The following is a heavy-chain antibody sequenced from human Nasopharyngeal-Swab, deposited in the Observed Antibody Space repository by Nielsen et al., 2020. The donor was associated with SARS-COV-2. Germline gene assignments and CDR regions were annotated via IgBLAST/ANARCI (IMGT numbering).Heavy chain of an antibody. CDR3: AKPQYGSSGYYYEGYFDY. CDR2: ISYDGSNK. CDR1: GFTFSSYG. D-gene: IGHD3-22*01. J-gene: IGHJ4*02. Sequence: GGSLRLSCAASGFTFSSYGMHWVRQAPGKGLEWVAVISYDGSNKYYADSVKGRFTISRDNSKNTLYLQMNSLRAEDTAVYYCAKPQYGSSGYYYEGYFDYWGQGTLVTVSS. V-gene: IGHV3-30*18.